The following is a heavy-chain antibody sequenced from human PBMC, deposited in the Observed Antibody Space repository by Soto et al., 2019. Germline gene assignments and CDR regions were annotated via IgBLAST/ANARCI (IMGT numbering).Heavy chain of an antibody. CDR3: ARALGYCSSTSCLIYYYYGMDV. CDR1: GFTFSSYS. CDR2: ISSSSSYI. D-gene: IGHD2-2*01. Sequence: GGSLRLSCAASGFTFSSYSMNWVRQAPGKGLEWVSSISSSSSYIYYADSVKGRFTISRDNAKNSLYLQMNSLRAEDTAVYDCARALGYCSSTSCLIYYYYGMDVWGQGTTVTVSS. J-gene: IGHJ6*02. V-gene: IGHV3-21*01.